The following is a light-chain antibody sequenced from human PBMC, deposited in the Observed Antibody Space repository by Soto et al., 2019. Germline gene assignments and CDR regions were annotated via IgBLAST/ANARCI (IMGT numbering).Light chain of an antibody. CDR3: QQYNSYS. J-gene: IGKJ1*01. CDR2: HAS. CDR1: QSISNW. Sequence: DIQMTQSPSTLPASVGDRITITCRASQSISNWLAWYHQKPGTAPKVLIYHASKFQKGVPSMFSGSGSGTEFTLTISSLQPDDFATYYCQQYNSYSFGQGTKVDIK. V-gene: IGKV1-5*01.